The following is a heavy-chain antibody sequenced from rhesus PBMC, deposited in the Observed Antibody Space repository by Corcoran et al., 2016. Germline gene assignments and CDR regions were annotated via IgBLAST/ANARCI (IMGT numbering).Heavy chain of an antibody. Sequence: QLQLQESGPGRVKPSETLSLTCVVSGGSVSFKSWSWSRRPPGKGLGWFGRISGGVETTDYNASLKSRVTLSADTSKNQFSLRLTSVTAADTAIYFCARVPATVRGIGSLDVWGRGVLVTVSS. V-gene: IGHV4-173*01. J-gene: IGHJ5-2*02. CDR2: ISGGVETT. CDR1: GGSVSFKS. CDR3: ARVPATVRGIGSLDV. D-gene: IGHD4-23*01.